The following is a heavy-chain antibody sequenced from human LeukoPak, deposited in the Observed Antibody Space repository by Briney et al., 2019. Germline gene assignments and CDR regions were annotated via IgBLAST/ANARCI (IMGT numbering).Heavy chain of an antibody. Sequence: GESLKISCKGSGYSFTSYCIGWVRQIPGKGLEWMGIINPGDSDTRYSPSFQGQVTISADKSISTAYLQWSSLKAWDTAMYYCARQHRRSYHSPLLYWGQGTLVTVSS. CDR1: GYSFTSYC. V-gene: IGHV5-51*01. D-gene: IGHD1-26*01. CDR2: INPGDSDT. J-gene: IGHJ4*02. CDR3: ARQHRRSYHSPLLY.